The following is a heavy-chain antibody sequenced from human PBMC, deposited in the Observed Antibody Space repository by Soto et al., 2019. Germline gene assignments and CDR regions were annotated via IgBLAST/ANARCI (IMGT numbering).Heavy chain of an antibody. D-gene: IGHD2-2*01. CDR3: AKDVVPAAIGSGYLDY. J-gene: IGHJ4*02. V-gene: IGHV3-9*01. Sequence: GGSLRLSCAASGFTFDDYAMHWVRQAPGKGLEWVSGISWNSGSIGYADSVKGRFTISRDNAKNSLYLQMNSLRAEDTALYYCAKDVVPAAIGSGYLDYWGQGTLVTVSS. CDR2: ISWNSGSI. CDR1: GFTFDDYA.